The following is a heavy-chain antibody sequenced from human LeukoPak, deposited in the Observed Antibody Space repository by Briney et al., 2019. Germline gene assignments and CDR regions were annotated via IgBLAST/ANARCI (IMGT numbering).Heavy chain of an antibody. V-gene: IGHV3-48*03. Sequence: GSLRLSCAASGFTFSSYEMNWVRQAPRKGLEWVSYISSSGSTIYYADSVKGRFTISRDNAKNSLYLQMNSLRAEDTAVYYCAMCIAAAGTRRDYYYYGMDVWGKGTTVTVSS. CDR1: GFTFSSYE. CDR2: ISSSGSTI. D-gene: IGHD6-13*01. J-gene: IGHJ6*04. CDR3: AMCIAAAGTRRDYYYYGMDV.